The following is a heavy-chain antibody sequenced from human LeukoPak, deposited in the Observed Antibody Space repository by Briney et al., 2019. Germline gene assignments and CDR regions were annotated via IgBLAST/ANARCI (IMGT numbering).Heavy chain of an antibody. V-gene: IGHV4-30-2*01. J-gene: IGHJ3*02. Sequence: SQTLSLTCAVSGGSISSGGYSWSWIRQPPGKGLEWIGYIYHSGSTYYNPSLQSRVTISVDRSKNQFSLKLSSVAAADTAVYYCARAWDSSGYYYDLGAFDIWGQGTMVTVSS. CDR3: ARAWDSSGYYYDLGAFDI. CDR2: IYHSGST. D-gene: IGHD3-22*01. CDR1: GGSISSGGYS.